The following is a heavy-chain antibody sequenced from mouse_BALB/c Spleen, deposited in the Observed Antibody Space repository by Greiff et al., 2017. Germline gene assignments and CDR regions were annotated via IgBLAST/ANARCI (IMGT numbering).Heavy chain of an antibody. CDR1: GFSLTSYG. J-gene: IGHJ3*01. CDR3: ARILTTVVEGFAY. CDR2: IWAGGST. Sequence: VHLVESGPGLVAPSQSLSITCTVSGFSLTSYGVHWVRQPPGKGLEWLGVIWAGGSTNYNSALMSRLSISKDNSKSQVFLKMNSLQTDDTAMYYCARILTTVVEGFAYWGQGTLVTVSA. D-gene: IGHD1-1*01. V-gene: IGHV2-9*02.